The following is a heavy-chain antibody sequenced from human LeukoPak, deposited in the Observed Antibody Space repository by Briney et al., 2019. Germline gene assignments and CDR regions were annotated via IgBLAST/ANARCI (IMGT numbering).Heavy chain of an antibody. D-gene: IGHD6-13*01. CDR2: IKQDGSEK. Sequence: GGSLRLSCAASGLSFSSYWMSWFRQAPGKGLEWVANIKQDGSEKYHVDSVKGRFTVSRDNAKNLLYLQLNSLRAEDTAVYYCARSLPYGTTWYGRSDFWGQGTLVTVSS. CDR1: GLSFSSYW. J-gene: IGHJ4*02. V-gene: IGHV3-7*03. CDR3: ARSLPYGTTWYGRSDF.